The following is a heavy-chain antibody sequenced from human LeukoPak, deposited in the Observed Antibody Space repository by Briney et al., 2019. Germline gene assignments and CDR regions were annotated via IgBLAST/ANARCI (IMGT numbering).Heavy chain of an antibody. CDR1: GFTFSSYP. V-gene: IGHV3-64*01. CDR3: ARRFRGDYHAYFDY. J-gene: IGHJ4*02. Sequence: GGSLRLSCAASGFTFSSYPMHWVRQAPGKGLEYVSAISSNGASTYYAKSVKGRFTISRDNSKNTLYLQMGSLRAEDMAVYYWARRFRGDYHAYFDYWGQGTLVTVSS. CDR2: ISSNGAST. D-gene: IGHD4-17*01.